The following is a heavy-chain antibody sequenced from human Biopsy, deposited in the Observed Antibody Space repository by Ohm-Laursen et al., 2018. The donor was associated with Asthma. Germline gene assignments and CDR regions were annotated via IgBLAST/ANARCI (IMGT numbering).Heavy chain of an antibody. CDR2: INSVFGTT. J-gene: IGHJ4*02. V-gene: IGHV1-69*13. D-gene: IGHD2-2*01. CDR1: GGTFNTYV. Sequence: SVKVSCKSLGGTFNTYVIGWVRQAPGQGLEWMGGINSVFGTTTYPQKFQDRVTITADDSTSTVYMELSSLRSEDTAVYYCTRKAGSCISRTCYSLDFWGQGTLVTVSP. CDR3: TRKAGSCISRTCYSLDF.